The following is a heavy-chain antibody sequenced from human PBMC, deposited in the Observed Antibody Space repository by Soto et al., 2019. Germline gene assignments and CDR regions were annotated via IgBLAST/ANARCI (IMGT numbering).Heavy chain of an antibody. D-gene: IGHD2-2*01. CDR1: GCTFTGCY. CDR2: INPHSGGT. J-gene: IGHJ6*02. CDR3: ARAENQYQLDGVDYYYYGMDV. Sequence: ASVKVSCKASGCTFTGCYMHWVRQAPGQGPAWMGWINPHSGGTNYAQKFQGRVTMTRDTSNSTSSMELSRLRADDTAVYYCARAENQYQLDGVDYYYYGMDVWGQGTTVTVSS. V-gene: IGHV1-2*02.